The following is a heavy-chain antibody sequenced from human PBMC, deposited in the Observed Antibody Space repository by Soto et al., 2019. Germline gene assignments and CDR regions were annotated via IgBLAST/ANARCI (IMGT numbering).Heavy chain of an antibody. V-gene: IGHV1-3*01. Sequence: ASVKLSCKASGYTFTTYALHCVRQAPGQRPEWMGWINADNGHTRYSQKFQGRVTITRDTSATTAYMELSSLRSDDTAVYYCATDPHYYDTTGYCLDNWGQGTLVTVSS. CDR1: GYTFTTYA. CDR3: ATDPHYYDTTGYCLDN. D-gene: IGHD3-22*01. J-gene: IGHJ4*02. CDR2: INADNGHT.